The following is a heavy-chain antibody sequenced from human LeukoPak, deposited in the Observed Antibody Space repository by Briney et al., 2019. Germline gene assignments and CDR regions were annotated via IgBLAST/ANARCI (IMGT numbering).Heavy chain of an antibody. CDR3: ARARYSSSSRYYYYGMDV. V-gene: IGHV4-34*01. Sequence: SETLSLTCAVYGGSFSGYYWSWIRQPPGKGLEWIGEINHSGSTNYNPSLKSRVTISVDTSKNQFSLQLNSVTPEDTAVYYCARARYSSSSRYYYYGMDVWGQGTTVTVSS. CDR1: GGSFSGYY. J-gene: IGHJ6*02. D-gene: IGHD6-6*01. CDR2: INHSGST.